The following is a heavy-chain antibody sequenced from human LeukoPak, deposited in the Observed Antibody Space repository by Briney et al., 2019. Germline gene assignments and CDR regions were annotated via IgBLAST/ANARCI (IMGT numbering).Heavy chain of an antibody. Sequence: PGGSLRLSCAASGFTVSTNYMSWVRQAPGKGLEWVSVIYSGGDTYYADSVKGRFTTSRDNSKNTLHLQMNSLRAEDTAVYYCARDGPPLYYAMDVWGQGTTVTVSS. CDR1: GFTVSTNY. J-gene: IGHJ6*02. CDR3: ARDGPPLYYAMDV. CDR2: IYSGGDT. V-gene: IGHV3-53*01.